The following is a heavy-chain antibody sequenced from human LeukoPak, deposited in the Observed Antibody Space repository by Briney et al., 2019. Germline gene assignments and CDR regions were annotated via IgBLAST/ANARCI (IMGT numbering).Heavy chain of an antibody. CDR2: INRSGST. D-gene: IGHD6-13*01. CDR1: GGSFSGYY. V-gene: IGHV4-34*01. Sequence: SETLSLTCAVYGGSFSGYYWSWIRQPPGIGLEWTGEINRSGSTNYNPSLKSRVTISVDTSKNQFSLKMSSVTAADTAVYYCAKVLIAAAGSNWFDPWGQGTLVTVSS. J-gene: IGHJ5*02. CDR3: AKVLIAAAGSNWFDP.